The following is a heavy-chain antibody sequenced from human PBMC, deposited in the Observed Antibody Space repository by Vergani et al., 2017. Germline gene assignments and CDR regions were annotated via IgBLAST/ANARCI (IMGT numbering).Heavy chain of an antibody. D-gene: IGHD1-1*01. CDR1: GYTFTKFG. J-gene: IGHJ4*02. CDR3: ERGGGQTALDL. CDR2: ISAYNTNT. V-gene: IGHV1-18*01. Sequence: QVQLVQYGSELKKPGASVKVSCKASGYTFTKFGITWVRQAPGQGIQWMGWISAYNTNTNFAQKLQVRVFMATDTSTSSAYMELRSLRSDDTAVYYCERGGGQTALDLWGQGTLVTVSS.